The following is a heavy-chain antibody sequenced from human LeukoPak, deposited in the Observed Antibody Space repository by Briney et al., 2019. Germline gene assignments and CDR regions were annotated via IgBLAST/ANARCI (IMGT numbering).Heavy chain of an antibody. Sequence: GGSLRLSCAASGFTFSDYYMSWIRQAPGKGLEWIAYVGTAGKRIDYEESVRGRFTTSRDDAKSSLFLQMDSLTVEDTALYYCAKLVVPAANAADSWGQGTLVTVSS. CDR1: GFTFSDYY. J-gene: IGHJ4*02. D-gene: IGHD2-2*01. V-gene: IGHV3-11*01. CDR3: AKLVVPAANAADS. CDR2: VGTAGKRI.